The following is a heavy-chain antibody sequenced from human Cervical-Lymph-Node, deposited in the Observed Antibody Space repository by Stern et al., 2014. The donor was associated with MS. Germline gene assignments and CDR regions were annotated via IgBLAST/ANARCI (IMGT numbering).Heavy chain of an antibody. CDR2: IVPLFGKP. CDR3: ASPLTATSVPFGYYGMDV. Sequence: QVQLVQSGAEVKKPGSSVKVSCKASGGTFSNYATSWVRQAPGQGLEWMGWIVPLFGKPNYAQKFQGRVTITADESTSTAYMDLSSLRSEDTAVYYCASPLTATSVPFGYYGMDVWGQGTTVTVS. V-gene: IGHV1-69*01. J-gene: IGHJ6*02. D-gene: IGHD4-17*01. CDR1: GGTFSNYA.